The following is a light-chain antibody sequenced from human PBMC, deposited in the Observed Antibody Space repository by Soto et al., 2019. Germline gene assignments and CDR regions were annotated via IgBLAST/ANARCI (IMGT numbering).Light chain of an antibody. CDR1: QSVSSY. J-gene: IGKJ1*01. CDR3: QQCGSSPWT. Sequence: EIVLTQSPATLSLSPGERATLSCRASQSVSSYLAWYQQKPGQAPRLLMYAASSRATGIPDRFSGGGTGTDFTLTISRLEPEDFAVYYCQQCGSSPWTFGQGTKV. CDR2: AAS. V-gene: IGKV3-20*01.